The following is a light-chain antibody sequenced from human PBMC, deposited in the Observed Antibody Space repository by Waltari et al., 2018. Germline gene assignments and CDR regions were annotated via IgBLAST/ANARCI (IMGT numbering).Light chain of an antibody. CDR2: HAS. Sequence: IVLTQSPSTLSLSPGERATLSCRASQSVGRFLAWYQQKPGQAPRPLIYHASIRATGIPDRFSGSGSGTDFSLTISGLEPEDFAVYYCQKYVNLPATFGQGTKVEIK. V-gene: IGKV3-20*01. J-gene: IGKJ1*01. CDR3: QKYVNLPAT. CDR1: QSVGRF.